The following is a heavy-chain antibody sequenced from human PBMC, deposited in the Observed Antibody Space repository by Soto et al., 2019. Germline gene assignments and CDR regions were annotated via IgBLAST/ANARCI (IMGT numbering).Heavy chain of an antibody. CDR1: GGSFGGYY. V-gene: IGHV4-34*12. CDR2: IIHSGST. D-gene: IGHD1-26*01. J-gene: IGHJ6*02. Sequence: SETLSLACAVYGGSFGGYYWSWIRQPPGKGLEWIGEIIHSGSTNYNPSLNSRVTISVDTSKNQFSLKLSSGTAADTAVYYCARVLVGASLDDYYGMDVWGQGTTVTVSS. CDR3: ARVLVGASLDDYYGMDV.